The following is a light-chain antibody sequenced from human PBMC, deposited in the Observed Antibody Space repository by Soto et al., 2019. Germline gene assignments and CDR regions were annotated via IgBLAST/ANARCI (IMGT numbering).Light chain of an antibody. J-gene: IGKJ2*01. V-gene: IGKV1-5*03. Sequence: DIQMTQSPSTLSASVGDRVTITCRASQSISSWLAWYQQKPGKAPKVLIYKASSLESGVPSRFSGSGSGTEFTLTISSLQPDDFATYYCQQYSTYWAFGQGTKLEIK. CDR2: KAS. CDR1: QSISSW. CDR3: QQYSTYWA.